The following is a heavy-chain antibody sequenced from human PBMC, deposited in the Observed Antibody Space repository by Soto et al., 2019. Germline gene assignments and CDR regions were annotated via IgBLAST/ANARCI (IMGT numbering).Heavy chain of an antibody. J-gene: IGHJ5*02. CDR3: ARGTYQYYDSSCVQNRVDP. CDR1: GGSISSGGFY. CDR2: IYHSGNT. V-gene: IGHV4-31*03. D-gene: IGHD3-22*01. Sequence: QVQLQESGPGLVQPSQTLSLTCTVSGGSISSGGFYWSWIRQHPAKGLEWIGWIYHSGNTYYNPSLKSRVTLLEDTSKNQFSLKLTSVTAADTAVYYCARGTYQYYDSSCVQNRVDPWGQGTLVTVSS.